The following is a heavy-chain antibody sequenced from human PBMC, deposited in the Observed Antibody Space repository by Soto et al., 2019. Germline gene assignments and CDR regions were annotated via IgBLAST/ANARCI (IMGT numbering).Heavy chain of an antibody. CDR1: GYTFTSYD. CDR3: AHRRRRYCSGGSCQDDAFDI. D-gene: IGHD2-15*01. V-gene: IGHV1-8*01. J-gene: IGHJ3*02. CDR2: MNPNSGNT. Sequence: ASVKVSCKASGYTFTSYDINWVRQATGQGLEWMGWMNPNSGNTGYAQKFQGRVTMTRNTSISTAYMELSSLRSEDTAVYYCAHRRRRYCSGGSCQDDAFDIWGQGTMVTVSS.